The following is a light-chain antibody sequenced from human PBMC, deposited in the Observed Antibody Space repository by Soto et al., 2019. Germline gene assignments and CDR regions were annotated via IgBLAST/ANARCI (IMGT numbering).Light chain of an antibody. Sequence: EIVLTQSPATLSLSPGERATLSCGASQSVDSRYLAWYQQRPGLAPRLLIYDASRRATGIPDRFSGSGSGTDFTLTISRLDPEDFAVYYCQQYGNSLTFGGGTKVEIK. J-gene: IGKJ4*01. CDR1: QSVDSRY. CDR2: DAS. CDR3: QQYGNSLT. V-gene: IGKV3D-20*01.